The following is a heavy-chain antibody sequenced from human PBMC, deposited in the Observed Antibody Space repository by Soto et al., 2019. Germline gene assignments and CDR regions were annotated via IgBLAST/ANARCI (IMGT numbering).Heavy chain of an antibody. Sequence: ASVKVSCKASGYTFTSYGISWVRQAPGQGLEWMGWISAYNGNTNYAQKLQGRVTMTTDTSTSTAYMEPRSLRSDDTAVYYCARVGSDFWSGYYTGSPYYYYGMDVWGQGTTVTVSS. CDR2: ISAYNGNT. CDR3: ARVGSDFWSGYYTGSPYYYYGMDV. V-gene: IGHV1-18*01. D-gene: IGHD3-3*01. J-gene: IGHJ6*02. CDR1: GYTFTSYG.